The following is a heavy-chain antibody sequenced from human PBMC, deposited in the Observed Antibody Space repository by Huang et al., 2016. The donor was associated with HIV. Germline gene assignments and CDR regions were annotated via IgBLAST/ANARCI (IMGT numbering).Heavy chain of an antibody. CDR2: ISSSSSTI. J-gene: IGHJ4*02. D-gene: IGHD3-10*01. CDR3: ASETYYYGSGRQYYFDY. Sequence: EVQLVESGGGLVQPGGSLRLSCAASGFTFSSYSMNWVRQAPGKGVEWVSYISSSSSTIYYADSVKGRFNISRDNAKNSLYLQMNSLRDEDTAVYYCASETYYYGSGRQYYFDYWGQGTLVTVSS. V-gene: IGHV3-48*02. CDR1: GFTFSSYS.